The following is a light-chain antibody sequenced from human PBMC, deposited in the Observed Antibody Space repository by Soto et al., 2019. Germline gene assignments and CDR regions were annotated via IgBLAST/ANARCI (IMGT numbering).Light chain of an antibody. CDR3: HQYGSTPFT. J-gene: IGKJ3*01. V-gene: IGKV3-20*01. CDR2: GAS. Sequence: EIVLTQSPGTLSLSPGDRATLSCRASQSVSTNYLAWYQQSLGQAPRLLIYGASSRATGIPDRFSGNGSVTDFTLTISRLEPEDFAVYYCHQYGSTPFTFGPGTKVDIK. CDR1: QSVSTNY.